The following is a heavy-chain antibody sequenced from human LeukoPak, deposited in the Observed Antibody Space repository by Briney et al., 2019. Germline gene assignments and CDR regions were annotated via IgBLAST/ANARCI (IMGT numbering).Heavy chain of an antibody. D-gene: IGHD3-9*01. J-gene: IGHJ4*02. V-gene: IGHV1-8*01. CDR3: ARGEEYYDILTGYSIGGLFDY. Sequence: ASVKVSCKASGYTFTSYDINWVRQATGQGLEWMGWMNPNSGNTGYAQKFQGRVTMTRNTSISTAYMELSSLRSEDTAVYYCARGEEYYDILTGYSIGGLFDYWGQGTLGSVST. CDR2: MNPNSGNT. CDR1: GYTFTSYD.